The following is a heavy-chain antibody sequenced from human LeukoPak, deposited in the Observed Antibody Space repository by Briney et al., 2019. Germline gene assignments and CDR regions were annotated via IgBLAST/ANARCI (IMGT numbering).Heavy chain of an antibody. CDR3: ARAGQLVRYFFDY. CDR2: ISSSSTI. V-gene: IGHV3-48*04. D-gene: IGHD6-13*01. Sequence: GSLRLSCAASGFTFSSCSMNWVRQAPGKGLEWVSYISSSSTIYYADSVKGRFTVSGDNAKSSLYLQMNSLRAEDTAVYYCARAGQLVRYFFDYWGQGILVTVSS. CDR1: GFTFSSCS. J-gene: IGHJ4*02.